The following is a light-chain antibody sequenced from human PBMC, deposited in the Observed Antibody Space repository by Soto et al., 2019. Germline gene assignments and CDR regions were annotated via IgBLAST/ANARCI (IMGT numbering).Light chain of an antibody. CDR3: QQYTNTNNPWM. CDR1: QSVSGW. V-gene: IGKV1-5*01. Sequence: DIQMTQSPSTLSASVGDTVTVACLAIQSVSGWLAWYQQKPGEAPKLLVYDASTLQSGVASRFSGSGSGTEFTLIISGLQPDDSATYYCQQYTNTNNPWMFGQGTKVDIK. J-gene: IGKJ1*01. CDR2: DAS.